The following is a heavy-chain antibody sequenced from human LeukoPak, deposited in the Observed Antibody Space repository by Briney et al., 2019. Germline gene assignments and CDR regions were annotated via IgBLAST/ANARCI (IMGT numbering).Heavy chain of an antibody. J-gene: IGHJ5*02. D-gene: IGHD3-10*01. CDR1: GYSISNSYY. Sequence: PSETLSLTCTVSGYSISNSYYWGWIRQPPGKGLEWIGSIYHSGNTYYNPSLKSRVTISVDTSKNQFSLKLSSVTAADTAIYYCARGGYYGSGNDFRFDPWGQGTLVTVSS. CDR3: ARGGYYGSGNDFRFDP. V-gene: IGHV4-38-2*02. CDR2: IYHSGNT.